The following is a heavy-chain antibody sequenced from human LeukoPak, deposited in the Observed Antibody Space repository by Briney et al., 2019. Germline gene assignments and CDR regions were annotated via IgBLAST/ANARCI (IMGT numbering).Heavy chain of an antibody. CDR2: IKQDGSQR. CDR1: GFTFSDYW. V-gene: IGHV3-7*01. D-gene: IGHD1-7*01. CDR3: ARAGNYYFDL. Sequence: GGSLRLSCTASGFTFSDYWMTWVRQAPGKGPEWVANIKQDGSQRYYVDSVRGRFTISRDNAKNTLYLQMNSLRTEDAAVYYCARAGNYYFDLWGRGTQVTVSS. J-gene: IGHJ2*01.